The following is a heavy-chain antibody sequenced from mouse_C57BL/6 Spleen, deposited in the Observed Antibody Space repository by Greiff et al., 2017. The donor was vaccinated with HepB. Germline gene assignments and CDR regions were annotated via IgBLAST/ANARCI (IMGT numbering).Heavy chain of an antibody. J-gene: IGHJ4*01. V-gene: IGHV5-17*01. Sequence: EVMLVESGGGLVKPGGSLKLSCAASGFTFSDYGMHWVRQAPEKGLEWVAYISSGSSTIYYADTVKGRFTISRDNAKNTLFLQMTSLRSEDTAMYYCARGATVEGGYAMDYWGQGTSVTVSS. CDR2: ISSGSSTI. CDR1: GFTFSDYG. D-gene: IGHD1-1*01. CDR3: ARGATVEGGYAMDY.